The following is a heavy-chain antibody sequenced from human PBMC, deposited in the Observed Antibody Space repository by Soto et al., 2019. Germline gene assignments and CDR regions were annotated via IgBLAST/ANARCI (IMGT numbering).Heavy chain of an antibody. Sequence: QVQLVQSGAEVKKPGSSVKVSCKASGGTFSTYTIIWVRQAPGQGLEWMGRILPMLDITNSAQRFQGRVKITADKSTSTAYLELSSPRSEDKAVYYCTLGSWSAETFDIWGRGTMVTVSS. V-gene: IGHV1-69*02. D-gene: IGHD6-13*01. CDR1: GGTFSTYT. J-gene: IGHJ3*02. CDR2: ILPMLDIT. CDR3: TLGSWSAETFDI.